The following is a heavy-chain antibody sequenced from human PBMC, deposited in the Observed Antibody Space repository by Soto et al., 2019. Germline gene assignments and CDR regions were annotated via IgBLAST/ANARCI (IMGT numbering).Heavy chain of an antibody. CDR2: ISAYNGNT. D-gene: IGHD3-22*01. J-gene: IGHJ4*02. Sequence: QVQLVQSGAEVKKPGASVKVSCKASGYTFTSYGISWVRQAPGQGLEWMGWISAYNGNTNYAQKLQGRVTMTTDTSTSTAYMELRSLRSDDTAVYYCARARYYDSSGYTFFWYFDYWGQGTLVTVSS. CDR3: ARARYYDSSGYTFFWYFDY. CDR1: GYTFTSYG. V-gene: IGHV1-18*01.